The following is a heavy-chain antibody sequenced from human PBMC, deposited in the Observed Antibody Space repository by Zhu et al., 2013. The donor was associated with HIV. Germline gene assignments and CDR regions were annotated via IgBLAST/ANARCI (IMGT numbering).Heavy chain of an antibody. CDR2: INPNSGGA. V-gene: IGHV1-2*02. D-gene: IGHD6-19*01. J-gene: IGHJ4*02. CDR3: ARGQAGYSSGWYYFDY. CDR1: GYTFNRYG. Sequence: QVQLVQSGAEVKKVGASVKVSCKASGYTFNRYGITWVRQAPGQGLEWMGWINPNSGGANYAQKFQGRVTMTRDTSISTAYMELSRLRSDDTAVYYCARGQAGYSSGWYYFDYWGQGTLVTVSS.